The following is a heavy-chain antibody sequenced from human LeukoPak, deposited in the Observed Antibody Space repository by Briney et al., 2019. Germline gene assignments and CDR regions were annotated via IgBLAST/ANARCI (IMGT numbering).Heavy chain of an antibody. V-gene: IGHV4-59*01. J-gene: IGHJ5*02. CDR2: MYYSGST. Sequence: SETLSLTCAASGGSISSDYLSWVRQPPGKGLEWIGYMYYSGSTNFNPSLKTRVTISVDTSKNHFSLKMSSVTAMDTAVYYCARGSLGDYGNWFDLWGQGTLVTVSS. CDR3: ARGSLGDYGNWFDL. D-gene: IGHD4-17*01. CDR1: GGSISSDY.